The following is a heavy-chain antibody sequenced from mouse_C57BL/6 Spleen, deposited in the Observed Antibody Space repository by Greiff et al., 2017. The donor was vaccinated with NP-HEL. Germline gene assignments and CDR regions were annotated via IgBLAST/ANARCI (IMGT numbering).Heavy chain of an antibody. J-gene: IGHJ3*01. CDR1: GYTFTSYW. V-gene: IGHV1-61*01. Sequence: VKLQQPGAELVRPGSSVKLSCKASGYTFTSYWMDWVKQRPGQGLEWIGNIYPSDSETHYNQKFKDKATLTVDKSSSTAYMQLSSLTSEDSAVYYCARGATVVARGFAYWGQGTLVTVSA. D-gene: IGHD1-1*01. CDR2: IYPSDSET. CDR3: ARGATVVARGFAY.